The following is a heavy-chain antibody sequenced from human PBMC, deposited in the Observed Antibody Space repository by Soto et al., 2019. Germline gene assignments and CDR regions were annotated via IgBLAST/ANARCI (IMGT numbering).Heavy chain of an antibody. Sequence: GASVKASCKASGGTFSSFGISWVRQAPGQGLEWMGGIIPVFGRPNYAQRFRGRLTITADESTNTGYMELIDLRSEDTAVYYCAREGSGYNFWGQGTQVTVSS. V-gene: IGHV1-69*13. CDR1: GGTFSSFG. CDR3: AREGSGYNF. J-gene: IGHJ1*01. CDR2: IIPVFGRP. D-gene: IGHD5-12*01.